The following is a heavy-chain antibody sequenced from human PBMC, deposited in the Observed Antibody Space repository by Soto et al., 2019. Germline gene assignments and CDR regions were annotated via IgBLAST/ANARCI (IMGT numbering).Heavy chain of an antibody. J-gene: IGHJ6*02. CDR3: AADHCSGGSCYSPWYYYYGMDV. CDR2: IVVGSGNT. Sequence: QMQLVQSGPEVKKPGTSVKVSCKASGFTFTSSAVQWVRQARGQRLEWIGWIVVGSGNTNYAQKFQERVTITRDMSTSTAYMELSSLRSEDTAVYYCAADHCSGGSCYSPWYYYYGMDVWGQGTTVTVSS. D-gene: IGHD2-15*01. V-gene: IGHV1-58*01. CDR1: GFTFTSSA.